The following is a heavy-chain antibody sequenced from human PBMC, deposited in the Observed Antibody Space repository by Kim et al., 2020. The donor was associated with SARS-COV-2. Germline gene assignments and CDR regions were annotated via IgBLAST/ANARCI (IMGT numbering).Heavy chain of an antibody. CDR3: ARDGSVTAYTFDY. V-gene: IGHV3-74*01. CDR1: GLTFTPNW. J-gene: IGHJ4*02. Sequence: GGSLRLSCAVSGLTFTPNWFHWVRQRPGKGLEWVSRLNSDGNSPVYADSVKGRFTISRDDAKNTVFLQMNSLRAEDTAVYYCARDGSVTAYTFDYWGQGTLVTVSS. CDR2: LNSDGNSP. D-gene: IGHD1-1*01.